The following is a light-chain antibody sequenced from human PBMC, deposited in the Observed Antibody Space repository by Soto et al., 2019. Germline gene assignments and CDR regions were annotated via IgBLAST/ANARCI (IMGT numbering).Light chain of an antibody. CDR3: QQYGSWT. J-gene: IGKJ1*01. CDR1: QTISSNN. CDR2: GTS. V-gene: IGKV3-20*01. Sequence: EIVLTQSPGTLSVSPGERATLSCRASQTISSNNLAWYQQKPCQAPSLLIYGTSSRATGIPDRFSGSGSGTDFTLTLSRLEPEDSAIYYCQQYGSWTFGQGTKVEI.